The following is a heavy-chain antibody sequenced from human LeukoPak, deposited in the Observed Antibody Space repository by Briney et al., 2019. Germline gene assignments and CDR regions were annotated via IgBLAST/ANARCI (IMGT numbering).Heavy chain of an antibody. J-gene: IGHJ4*02. CDR1: GFTFSSYA. CDR3: AKVLLVVVVPPAIRGGLDY. D-gene: IGHD2-2*01. V-gene: IGHV3-23*01. Sequence: GGSLRLACAASGFTFSSYAMSWVRQAPGKGLEWVSTISGSGGSTYYADSVKGRFIISRDNSKNTVYLQMSSLRAEETAVYYCAKVLLVVVVPPAIRGGLDYWGQGTLVPVSS. CDR2: ISGSGGST.